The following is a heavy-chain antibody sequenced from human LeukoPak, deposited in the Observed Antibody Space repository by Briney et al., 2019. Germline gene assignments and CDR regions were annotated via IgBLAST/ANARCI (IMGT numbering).Heavy chain of an antibody. CDR2: ITGSSSTI. CDR1: GFTFSSFS. Sequence: PGGSLRLSCAASGFTFSSFSMNWVRQAPGKGLEWVSFITGSSSTIYYADSVKGRFTISRDNAKNSLYLQMNSLRSEDTATYYCCDGMDVWGQGTTVAVSS. V-gene: IGHV3-48*01. J-gene: IGHJ6*02. CDR3: CDGMDV.